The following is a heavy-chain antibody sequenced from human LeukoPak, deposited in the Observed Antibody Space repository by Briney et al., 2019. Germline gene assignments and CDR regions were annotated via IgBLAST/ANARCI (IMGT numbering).Heavy chain of an antibody. V-gene: IGHV1-69*13. Sequence: SVKVSCKASGGTFSSYAISWVRQAPRQGLEWMGGIIPIFGTANYAQKFQGRVTITADESTSTAYMELSSLRSEDTAVYYCARIRESIVGAMGPGYYGMDVWGQGTTVTVSS. D-gene: IGHD1-26*01. CDR1: GGTFSSYA. CDR3: ARIRESIVGAMGPGYYGMDV. J-gene: IGHJ6*02. CDR2: IIPIFGTA.